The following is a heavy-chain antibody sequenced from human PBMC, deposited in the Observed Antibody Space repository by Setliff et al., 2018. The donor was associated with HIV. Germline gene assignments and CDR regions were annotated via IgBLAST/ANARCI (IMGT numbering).Heavy chain of an antibody. J-gene: IGHJ5*02. CDR3: ARGPLSSSWYNWFDP. CDR1: GLPFYNYW. Sequence: GGSLRLSCVASGLPFYNYWMTWLRRAPGRGLEWVANIKQDGSDMHDIESVKGRFTIFRDNAKNSVFLQMNSLRAEDTGVYYCARGPLSSSWYNWFDPWGQGTLVTVSS. D-gene: IGHD6-13*01. CDR2: IKQDGSDM. V-gene: IGHV3-7*01.